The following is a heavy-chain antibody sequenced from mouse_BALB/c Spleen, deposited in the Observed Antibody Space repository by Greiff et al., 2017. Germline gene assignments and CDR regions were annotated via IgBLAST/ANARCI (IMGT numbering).Heavy chain of an antibody. Sequence: EVHLVESGGGLVQPGGSRKLSCAASGFTFSDYGMAWVRQAPGKGPEWVAFISSGGGSTYYPDTVKGRFTISRDNAKNTLYLQMSSLKSEDTAMYYCASSGFFDYWGQGTTLTVSS. J-gene: IGHJ2*01. CDR3: ASSGFFDY. CDR2: ISSGGGST. V-gene: IGHV5-15*02. CDR1: GFTFSDYG.